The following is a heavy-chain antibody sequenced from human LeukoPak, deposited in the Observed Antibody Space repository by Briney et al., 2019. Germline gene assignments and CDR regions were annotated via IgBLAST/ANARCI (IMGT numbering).Heavy chain of an antibody. CDR2: IRSKANSYAT. CDR3: ARDLQFYYDSSRSPGY. D-gene: IGHD3-22*01. CDR1: GFTFSGSA. Sequence: GGSLRLSCAASGFTFSGSAMHWVRQASGKGLEWVGRIRSKANSYATAYAASVKGRFTISRDDSKNTAYLQMNSLKTEDTAVYYCARDLQFYYDSSRSPGYWGQGTLVTVSS. V-gene: IGHV3-73*01. J-gene: IGHJ4*02.